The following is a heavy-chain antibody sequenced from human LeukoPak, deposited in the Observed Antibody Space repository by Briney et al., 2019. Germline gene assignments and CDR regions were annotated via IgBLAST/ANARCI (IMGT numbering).Heavy chain of an antibody. V-gene: IGHV4-34*01. J-gene: IGHJ6*03. Sequence: PSETLSLTCAVYGGSFSGYYWSWIRQPPGKGLEWIGEINHSGSTNYNPSLKSRVTISVDTSKNQFSLKLSSVTAADTAVYYCARAISYYYDMDVWGKATTVTVSS. D-gene: IGHD2-2*01. CDR3: ARAISYYYDMDV. CDR2: INHSGST. CDR1: GGSFSGYY.